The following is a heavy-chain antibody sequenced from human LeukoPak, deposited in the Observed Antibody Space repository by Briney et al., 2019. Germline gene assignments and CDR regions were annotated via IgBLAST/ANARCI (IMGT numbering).Heavy chain of an antibody. CDR1: GFTFSSYA. J-gene: IGHJ6*03. V-gene: IGHV3-64*01. CDR3: ARGPGSSYRYYYYMDV. Sequence: GGSLRLSCAASGFTFSSYAMHWVRQAPGKGLEYVSAISSNGGSTYYANSVKGRFTISRDNSKNTLYLQMGSLRAEDMAVYYCARGPGSSYRYYYYMDVWGKGTTVTISS. D-gene: IGHD5-12*01. CDR2: ISSNGGST.